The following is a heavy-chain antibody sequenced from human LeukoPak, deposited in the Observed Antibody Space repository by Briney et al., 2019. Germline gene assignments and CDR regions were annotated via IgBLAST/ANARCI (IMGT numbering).Heavy chain of an antibody. Sequence: SVKVSCKASGGTFSSYAISWVRQAPGQGLEWMGGIIPIFGTANYAQKFQGRVTITADKSTSTAYMELSSLRSEDTAVYYCARGDILTGYRYYFDYWGQGTLVIVSS. CDR1: GGTFSSYA. CDR3: ARGDILTGYRYYFDY. V-gene: IGHV1-69*06. D-gene: IGHD3-9*01. CDR2: IIPIFGTA. J-gene: IGHJ4*02.